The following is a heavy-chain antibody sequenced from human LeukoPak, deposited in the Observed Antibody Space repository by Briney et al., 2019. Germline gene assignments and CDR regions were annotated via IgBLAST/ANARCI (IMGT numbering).Heavy chain of an antibody. D-gene: IGHD4-11*01. Sequence: PGGSLRLSCTTSGFTFGDYAMSWVRQAPGKGLEWVGFIRSKASGGTTEYTASVKGRFTISRDDSKSIAYLQMNSLITEDTAIYYCTRDYSIDYWGQGTQVTVYS. V-gene: IGHV3-49*04. J-gene: IGHJ4*02. CDR1: GFTFGDYA. CDR2: IRSKASGGTT. CDR3: TRDYSIDY.